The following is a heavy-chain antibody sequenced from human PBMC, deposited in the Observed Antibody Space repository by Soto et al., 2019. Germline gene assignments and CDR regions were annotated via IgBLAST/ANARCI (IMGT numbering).Heavy chain of an antibody. CDR3: AKDGVGWVTTVSYFDS. D-gene: IGHD4-4*01. Sequence: EVQLLESGGGLVQSGGYLRLSCAASGFTFSSFAMNWVRQAPGKGLEWVSTISVSGDTTTYADSVKGRFTISRDNSMDTLYLQMNSLRAEDTALYFCAKDGVGWVTTVSYFDSWGQGTRVNVSS. CDR2: ISVSGDTT. J-gene: IGHJ4*02. V-gene: IGHV3-23*01. CDR1: GFTFSSFA.